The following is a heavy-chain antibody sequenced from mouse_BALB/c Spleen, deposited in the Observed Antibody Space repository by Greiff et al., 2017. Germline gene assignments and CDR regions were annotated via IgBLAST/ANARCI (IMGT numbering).Heavy chain of an antibody. J-gene: IGHJ2*01. D-gene: IGHD1-1*01. V-gene: IGHV10-1*02. CDR1: GFTFNTYA. CDR2: IRSKSNNYAT. Sequence: EVKVVESGGGLVQPKGSLKLSCAASGFTFNTYAMNWVRQAPGKGLEWVARIRSKSNNYATYYADSVKDRFTISRDDSQSMLYLQMNNLKTEDTAMYYCVRQPSYGSFFDYWGQGTTLTVSS. CDR3: VRQPSYGSFFDY.